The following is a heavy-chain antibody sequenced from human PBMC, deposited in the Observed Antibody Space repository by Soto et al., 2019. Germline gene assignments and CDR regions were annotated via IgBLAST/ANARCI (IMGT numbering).Heavy chain of an antibody. CDR2: IYYSGST. Sequence: PSETLSLTCTVSGGSISSSTYYWGWIRQPPGKGLGWIGSIYYSGSTYYNPSLKSRVTISVDTSKNQFSLKLRSVTAADTAVYYCARDLIGAGLDPWGQGTLVTVSS. D-gene: IGHD3-22*01. CDR3: ARDLIGAGLDP. V-gene: IGHV4-39*07. CDR1: GGSISSSTYY. J-gene: IGHJ5*02.